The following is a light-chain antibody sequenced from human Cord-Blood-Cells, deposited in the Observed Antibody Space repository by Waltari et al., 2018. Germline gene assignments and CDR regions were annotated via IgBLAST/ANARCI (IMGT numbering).Light chain of an antibody. J-gene: IGLJ3*02. CDR3: SSYAGSNKLV. CDR2: EVS. Sequence: QSALTQPPSASGSPGQSVTISCTGTSSDVGGYNYVSWYQQHPGKAPKPMIYEVSKRPAGVPVRFSGSKSGNTAALTVSGLQAEDEADYYCSSYAGSNKLVFGGGTKLTVL. V-gene: IGLV2-8*01. CDR1: SSDVGGYNY.